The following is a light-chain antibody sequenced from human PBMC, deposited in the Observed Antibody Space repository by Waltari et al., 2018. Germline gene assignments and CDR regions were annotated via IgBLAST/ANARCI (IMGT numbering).Light chain of an antibody. V-gene: IGKV1-16*01. Sequence: DILMTQSPSSLSASVGGTVTITCRASQAIGKFLAWYQQKPGKAPRPLVFYASNLETWVPSRFSGTGSGTEFTLTISSLQPEDFATYYCQQYHSAPYSFGQGTKVEIK. CDR2: YAS. J-gene: IGKJ2*03. CDR1: QAIGKF. CDR3: QQYHSAPYS.